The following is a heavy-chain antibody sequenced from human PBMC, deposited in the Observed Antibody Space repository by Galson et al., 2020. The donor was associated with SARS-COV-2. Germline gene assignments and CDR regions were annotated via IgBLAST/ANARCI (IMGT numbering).Heavy chain of an antibody. V-gene: IGHV4-39*01. CDR2: IYYSGST. CDR1: GGSISSSSYY. CDR3: ARRETLTSIAAADADWFDP. Sequence: SETLSLTCTVSGGSISSSSYYWGWIRQPPGKGLEWIGSIYYSGSTYYNPSLKSRVTISVDTSKNQFSLKLSSVTAADTAVYYCARRETLTSIAAADADWFDPWGQGTLVTVSS. D-gene: IGHD6-13*01. J-gene: IGHJ5*02.